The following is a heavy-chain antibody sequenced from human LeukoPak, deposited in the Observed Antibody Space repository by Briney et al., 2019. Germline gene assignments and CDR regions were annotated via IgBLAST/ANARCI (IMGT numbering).Heavy chain of an antibody. CDR3: AREGHCSRTTCDSWFDP. Sequence: SETLSLTCTVSGGSINNYYWSWIRQPPGKGLEWIGYIYSSGSTIYNPSLNSRVTISLDTPKNQFSLKLRSVTAADTAVYYCAREGHCSRTTCDSWFDPWGQGMLVTVSS. CDR2: IYSSGST. V-gene: IGHV4-59*01. D-gene: IGHD2-2*01. J-gene: IGHJ5*02. CDR1: GGSINNYY.